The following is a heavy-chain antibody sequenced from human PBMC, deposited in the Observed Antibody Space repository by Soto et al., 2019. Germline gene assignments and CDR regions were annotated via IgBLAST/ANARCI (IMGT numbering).Heavy chain of an antibody. D-gene: IGHD3-3*01. J-gene: IGHJ5*02. V-gene: IGHV4-31*03. CDR1: GGSTDGRSYC. CDR2: IYSSWNT. CDR3: ASGVTSTSWLDP. Sequence: SETLSLTCTVAGGSTDGRSYCWSWNLQHPQKGLEWIVYIYSSWNTYYNPFFRSRVSISPDTSRNQFSLKLHSVTAADSALYYCASGVTSTSWLDPWGQGSLVTVSS.